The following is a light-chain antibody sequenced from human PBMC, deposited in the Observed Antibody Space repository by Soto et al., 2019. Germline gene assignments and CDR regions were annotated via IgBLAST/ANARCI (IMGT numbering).Light chain of an antibody. J-gene: IGLJ2*01. V-gene: IGLV2-14*01. Sequence: QPASVSGSPGQSITISCTGTTSDLGGYNYVSWYQQHPGKAPKLMIYEVSNRPSGISNRFSGSKSGNTASLTLSGLQAEDEADYYCSSYTSSSTLVFGGGTKLTVL. CDR3: SSYTSSSTLV. CDR1: TSDLGGYNY. CDR2: EVS.